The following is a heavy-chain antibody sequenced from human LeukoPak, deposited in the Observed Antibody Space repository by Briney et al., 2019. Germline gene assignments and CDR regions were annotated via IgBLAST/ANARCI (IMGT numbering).Heavy chain of an antibody. CDR1: GDSISTYY. D-gene: IGHD2-2*01. J-gene: IGHJ4*02. V-gene: IGHV4-59*08. CDR2: LYYTGST. CDR3: AGGPTSSFDY. Sequence: SEPLSLTCSVSGDSISTYYWRWLRQPPGKGLEWVGYLYYTGSTNYNPSLKSRVTISVDRSKKQFSLKVSSVTAADTAVYYCAGGPTSSFDYWGQGTLVTVSS.